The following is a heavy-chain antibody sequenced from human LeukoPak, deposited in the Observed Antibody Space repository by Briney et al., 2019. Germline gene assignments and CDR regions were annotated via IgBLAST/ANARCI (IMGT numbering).Heavy chain of an antibody. CDR3: ARDPRAKYYYDSSGYYGYFDY. CDR1: GGSISSSY. CDR2: IYYTGST. Sequence: KTSETLSLTCTVSGGSISSSYWSWIRQPPGKGLEWIGYIYYTGSTTYNPSLKSRVTISVDTSKNQFSLKLSSVTAADTAVYYCARDPRAKYYYDSSGYYGYFDYWGQGTLVTVSS. V-gene: IGHV4-59*12. D-gene: IGHD3-22*01. J-gene: IGHJ4*02.